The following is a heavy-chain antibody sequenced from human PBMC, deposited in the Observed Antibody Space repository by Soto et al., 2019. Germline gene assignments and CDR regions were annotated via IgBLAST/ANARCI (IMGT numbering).Heavy chain of an antibody. V-gene: IGHV3-23*01. CDR2: IIATGGGT. J-gene: IGHJ4*02. CDR1: GFKISNYA. CDR3: AKDRRAGGNSAFYFDF. Sequence: RRLSCAASGFKISNYAMSWVRQAPGKGLEWVSLIIATGGGTYYADSVKGRFTTSRDNSHNTLYLQVRSGTAEDTAVYYCAKDRRAGGNSAFYFDFWGQGAQVTVAS. D-gene: IGHD3-16*01.